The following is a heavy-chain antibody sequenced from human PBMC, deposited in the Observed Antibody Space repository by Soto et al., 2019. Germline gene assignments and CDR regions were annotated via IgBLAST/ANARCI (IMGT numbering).Heavy chain of an antibody. Sequence: LGESLKISCKGSGYSFTSYWIGWVRQMPGKGLEWMGIIYPGDSDTRYSPSFQGQVTISAEKTISTAYLQWSSLKASDTAMYYCARHSPITMIDYVDYWGQGTLVTVSS. CDR3: ARHSPITMIDYVDY. CDR2: IYPGDSDT. V-gene: IGHV5-51*01. D-gene: IGHD3-22*01. J-gene: IGHJ4*02. CDR1: GYSFTSYW.